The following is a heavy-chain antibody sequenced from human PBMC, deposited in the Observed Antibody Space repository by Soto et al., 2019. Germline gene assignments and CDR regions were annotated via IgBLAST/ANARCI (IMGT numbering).Heavy chain of an antibody. V-gene: IGHV3-30*18. CDR3: AKDLGYCGGDCRDY. CDR2: ISYGGSNK. CDR1: GFTFSSYG. Sequence: GGSLRLSCAASGFTFSSYGMHWVRQAPGKGLEWVAVISYGGSNKYYADSVKGRFTISRDNSKNTLYLQMNSLRAEDTAVYYCAKDLGYCGGDCRDYWGQGTLVTVS. D-gene: IGHD2-21*02. J-gene: IGHJ4*02.